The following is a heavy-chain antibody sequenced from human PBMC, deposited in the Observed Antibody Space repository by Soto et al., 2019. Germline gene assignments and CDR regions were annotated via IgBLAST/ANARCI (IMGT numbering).Heavy chain of an antibody. Sequence: GASVKVSCKASGGTFSSYAISWVRQAPGQGLEWMGGIIPIFGTANYAQKFQGRVTITADESTSTAYMELSSLRSEDTAVYYCARATAHYYDSSGYYYGAFDIWGQGTMVTVSS. D-gene: IGHD3-22*01. V-gene: IGHV1-69*13. J-gene: IGHJ3*02. CDR3: ARATAHYYDSSGYYYGAFDI. CDR2: IIPIFGTA. CDR1: GGTFSSYA.